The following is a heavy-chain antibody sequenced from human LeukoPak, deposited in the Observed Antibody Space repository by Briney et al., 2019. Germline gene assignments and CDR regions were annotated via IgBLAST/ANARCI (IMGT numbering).Heavy chain of an antibody. CDR2: ITSSSTNI. CDR1: GFTFITYN. D-gene: IGHD1-26*01. J-gene: IGHJ4*02. V-gene: IGHV3-48*02. CDR3: ATSGNYYLKY. Sequence: GGSVRLSCAAYGFTFITYNMNRVRQAPGKGLEWVSHITSSSTNIYYADSVKGRFTISRDNAKNALSLQMNSLRDEDTAVYYCATSGNYYLKYWGQGTLVAVSS.